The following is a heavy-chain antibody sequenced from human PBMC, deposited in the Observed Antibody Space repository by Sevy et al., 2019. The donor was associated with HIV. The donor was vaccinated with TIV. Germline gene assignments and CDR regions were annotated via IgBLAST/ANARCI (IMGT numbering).Heavy chain of an antibody. J-gene: IGHJ6*03. Sequence: ASVKVSCKASGYTFTSYGISWVRQAPGQGLEWMGWISAYNGNTNYAQKLQGRVTMTTDTSTSTAYMELTSLRSDDTALYYCARRIVVVPAAMPAVYYYYYMDVWGKGTTVTVSS. D-gene: IGHD2-2*01. CDR3: ARRIVVVPAAMPAVYYYYYMDV. CDR2: ISAYNGNT. CDR1: GYTFTSYG. V-gene: IGHV1-18*04.